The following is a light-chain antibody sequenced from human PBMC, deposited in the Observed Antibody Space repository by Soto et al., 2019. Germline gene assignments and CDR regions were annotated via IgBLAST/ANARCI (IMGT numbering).Light chain of an antibody. Sequence: EIVMTQSPGTLSLSPGDTATLSCRASQSLGSDLAWYQQKPGQAPRLLIFGASARPTGIPARISGSGSGTEFTLTISSLEPEDFAVYYCQQYGSSGTFGQGTKVDIK. CDR1: QSLGSD. J-gene: IGKJ1*01. CDR3: QQYGSSGT. CDR2: GAS. V-gene: IGKV3-15*01.